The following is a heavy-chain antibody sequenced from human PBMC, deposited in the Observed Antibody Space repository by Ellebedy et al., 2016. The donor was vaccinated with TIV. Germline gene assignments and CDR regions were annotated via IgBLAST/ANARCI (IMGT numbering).Heavy chain of an antibody. V-gene: IGHV3-66*01. CDR2: IYSIGTT. CDR3: SSAPSGPFDY. J-gene: IGHJ4*02. D-gene: IGHD3-10*01. Sequence: PGGSLRLSCAASGFTVRNNYMSWVRQAPGKGLEWVSVIYSIGTTYHADSVKGRFIISRDNSKNTLYLQMNNLRVEDTAVYYCSSAPSGPFDYWGQGTLVTVSS. CDR1: GFTVRNNY.